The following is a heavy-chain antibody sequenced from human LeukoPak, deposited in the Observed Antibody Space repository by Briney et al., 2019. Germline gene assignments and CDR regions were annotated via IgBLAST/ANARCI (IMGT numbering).Heavy chain of an antibody. Sequence: HSGGSLRLSCAASGFTFSSYAMHWVRQAPGKGLEWVALISYDGSNKYYADSVKGRFTISRDNSKNTLYLQMNSLRAEDTAVYYCANQGVGYSRGKRDYWSQGTLVTVSS. D-gene: IGHD5-12*01. J-gene: IGHJ4*02. V-gene: IGHV3-30*04. CDR2: ISYDGSNK. CDR3: ANQGVGYSRGKRDY. CDR1: GFTFSSYA.